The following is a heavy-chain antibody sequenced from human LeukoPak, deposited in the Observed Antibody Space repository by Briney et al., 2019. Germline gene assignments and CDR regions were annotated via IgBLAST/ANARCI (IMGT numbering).Heavy chain of an antibody. D-gene: IGHD3-10*01. J-gene: IGHJ4*02. Sequence: SVKVSCKASGGTFSSYAISWVRQAPGQGLEWMGGIIPIFGTANYAQKFQGRVTITADESTSTAYMELSSLRSEDTAVYYRARCPYYYGSGSKTPQYYFDYWGQGTLVTVSS. V-gene: IGHV1-69*13. CDR2: IIPIFGTA. CDR1: GGTFSSYA. CDR3: ARCPYYYGSGSKTPQYYFDY.